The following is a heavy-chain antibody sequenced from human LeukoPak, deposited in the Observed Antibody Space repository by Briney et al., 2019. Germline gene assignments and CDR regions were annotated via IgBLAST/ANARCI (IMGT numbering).Heavy chain of an antibody. Sequence: ASETLSLTCAVYGGSFSGYYWSWIRQPPGKGLEWIGEINHSGSTNYNPSLKSRVTISVDTSKNQFSLKLSSVTAADTAVYYCAAAGYSGYDPPFDYWGQGTLVTVSS. CDR1: GGSFSGYY. D-gene: IGHD5-12*01. V-gene: IGHV4-34*01. J-gene: IGHJ4*02. CDR2: INHSGST. CDR3: AAAGYSGYDPPFDY.